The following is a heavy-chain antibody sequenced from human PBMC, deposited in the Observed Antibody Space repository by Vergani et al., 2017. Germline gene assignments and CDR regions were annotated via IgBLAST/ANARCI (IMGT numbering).Heavy chain of an antibody. CDR2: IYYSWST. Sequence: QLQLQESGPGLVKPSEALSLTFTVSGVSISSICYYWGWIRPPPGKGMKWIGSIYYSWSTYYNPSLKSRVTISVDTSKTHFSLKLSSVTAADPAVYYCGVLRLGDYGDYDDAFDIWGQGTMVTVSS. D-gene: IGHD4-17*01. V-gene: IGHV4-39*01. CDR1: GVSISSICYY. J-gene: IGHJ3*02. CDR3: GVLRLGDYGDYDDAFDI.